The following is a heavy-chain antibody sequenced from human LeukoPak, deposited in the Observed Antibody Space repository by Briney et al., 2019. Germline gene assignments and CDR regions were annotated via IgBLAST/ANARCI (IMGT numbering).Heavy chain of an antibody. Sequence: PGGSLRLSCAVSGITLSNYGMSWVRQAPGKGLEWVAGISDSGGRTNYADSVKGLFTISRDNPKNSLYLQMNSLRAEDTAVYYCARIWDTSGYYFGYFDNWGQGSLVTVSS. CDR2: ISDSGGRT. CDR3: ARIWDTSGYYFGYFDN. V-gene: IGHV3-23*01. CDR1: GITLSNYG. J-gene: IGHJ4*02. D-gene: IGHD3-22*01.